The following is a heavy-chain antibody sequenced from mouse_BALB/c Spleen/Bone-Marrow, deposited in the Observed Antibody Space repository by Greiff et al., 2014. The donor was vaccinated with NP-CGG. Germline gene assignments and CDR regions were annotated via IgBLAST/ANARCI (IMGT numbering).Heavy chain of an antibody. CDR2: FYPGSDSI. Sequence: VMLVESGAGLVKPGASVKLSCKASGYTFTEFIIHWVKQRSGQGLEWIGWFYPGSDSIKYNEKFKDKATLTADISSSIVYMELSRLTSEDSAVYFCARHLYYFDYWGQGTTLTVSS. CDR3: ARHLYYFDY. J-gene: IGHJ2*01. CDR1: GYTFTEFI. V-gene: IGHV1-62-2*01.